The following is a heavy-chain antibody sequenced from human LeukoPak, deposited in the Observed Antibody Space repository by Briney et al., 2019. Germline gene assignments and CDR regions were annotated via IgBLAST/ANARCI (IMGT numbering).Heavy chain of an antibody. CDR2: ISSSSSYI. D-gene: IGHD6-6*01. J-gene: IGHJ6*02. Sequence: KPGGSLRLSCAASGFTFSSYSMNWVRQAPGKGLEWVSSISSSSSYIYYADSVKGRFTTSRDNAKNSLYLQMNSLRAEDTAVYYCARDHSSSSSGGDYYYGMDVWGQGTTVTVSS. CDR3: ARDHSSSSSGGDYYYGMDV. CDR1: GFTFSSYS. V-gene: IGHV3-21*01.